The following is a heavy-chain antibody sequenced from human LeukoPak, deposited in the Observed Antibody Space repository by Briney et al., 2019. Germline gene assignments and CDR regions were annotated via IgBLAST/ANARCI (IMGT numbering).Heavy chain of an antibody. Sequence: PSETLSLTCTVSGGSISSYYWSWIRQPPGKGLEWIGYIYYSGSTNYNPSLKSRVTISVDTSKNQFSLKLSSVTAADTAVYYCARDLGDEGYSYGFKGFDYWGQGTLVTVSS. CDR3: ARDLGDEGYSYGFKGFDY. J-gene: IGHJ4*02. D-gene: IGHD5-18*01. CDR1: GGSISSYY. CDR2: IYYSGST. V-gene: IGHV4-59*01.